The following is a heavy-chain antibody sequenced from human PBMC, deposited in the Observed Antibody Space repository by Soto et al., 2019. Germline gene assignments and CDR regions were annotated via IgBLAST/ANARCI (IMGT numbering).Heavy chain of an antibody. D-gene: IGHD3-3*01. Sequence: GGSLRLSCAASGFTFSSYSMNWVRQAPGKGLEWVSSISSSSSYIYYADSEKGRFTISRDNAKKSLYLQMNSLRAEDTAVYYCARDLSSGYYYYYYYGMDVWGQGTTVTVSS. CDR1: GFTFSSYS. V-gene: IGHV3-21*01. J-gene: IGHJ6*02. CDR3: ARDLSSGYYYYYYYGMDV. CDR2: ISSSSSYI.